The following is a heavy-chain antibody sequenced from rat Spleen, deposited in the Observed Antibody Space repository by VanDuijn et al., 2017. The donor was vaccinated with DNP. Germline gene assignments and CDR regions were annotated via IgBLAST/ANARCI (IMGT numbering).Heavy chain of an antibody. V-gene: IGHV2-1*01. D-gene: IGHD4-3*01. J-gene: IGHJ3*01. CDR1: GFSLTSNS. Sequence: QVQLKESGPGLVQPSQTLSLTCTVSGFSLTSNSVHWVRQPPGKGLEWVGAIWSGGSTDYNSALKSRLSISRDTSKSQVFLKMNSLQTEDTDIYFCTKGDSGYGFAYWGQGTLVTVSS. CDR3: TKGDSGYGFAY. CDR2: IWSGGST.